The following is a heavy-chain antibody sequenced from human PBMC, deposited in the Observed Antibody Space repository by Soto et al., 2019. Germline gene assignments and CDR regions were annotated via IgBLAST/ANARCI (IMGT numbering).Heavy chain of an antibody. D-gene: IGHD6-25*01. V-gene: IGHV4-30-2*01. Sequence: SKTLSLTCAVSGGSISSGGYSWIWIRQPPGKGLEWIGYIYHSGSTYYNPSLKSRVTISVDRSKNQFSLKLSSVTAADTAVYYCARGQAASYGMDVWGQGTTVTVSS. CDR1: GGSISSGGYS. CDR3: ARGQAASYGMDV. CDR2: IYHSGST. J-gene: IGHJ6*02.